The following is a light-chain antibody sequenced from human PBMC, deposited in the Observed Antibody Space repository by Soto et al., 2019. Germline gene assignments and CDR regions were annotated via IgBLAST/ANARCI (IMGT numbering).Light chain of an antibody. Sequence: SYELTQPPSVSVAPGKTATITCGGSNIGSKSVHWYQQKPGQAPVLVIYYDSDRPSGIPERFSGSNSGNTATLTISRVEAGDEGDYYWQVWDSTSDHPVFGGGTKVTVL. CDR2: YDS. J-gene: IGLJ2*01. CDR1: NIGSKS. V-gene: IGLV3-21*04. CDR3: QVWDSTSDHPV.